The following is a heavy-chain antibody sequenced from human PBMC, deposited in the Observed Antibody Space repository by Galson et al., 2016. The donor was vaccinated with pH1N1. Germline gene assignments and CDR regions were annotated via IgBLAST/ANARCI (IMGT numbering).Heavy chain of an antibody. D-gene: IGHD2-21*01. Sequence: SLRLSCAASGLIFNTYAMSWVSQAPGRGLEWVSGISGSGGGTYSADSVKGRFSISRDHSKNTLFLQLNSLRAEDTAVYYCARAGRPLGPYHYYAMVVWGQGTTVTVSS. CDR1: GLIFNTYA. V-gene: IGHV3-23*01. CDR3: ARAGRPLGPYHYYAMVV. J-gene: IGHJ6*02. CDR2: ISGSGGGT.